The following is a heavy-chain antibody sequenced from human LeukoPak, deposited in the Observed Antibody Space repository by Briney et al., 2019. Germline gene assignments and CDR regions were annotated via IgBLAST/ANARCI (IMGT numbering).Heavy chain of an antibody. CDR3: ARRYSSGWSHFDY. Sequence: PSETLSLTCTVSGGSISSSNYYWGWIRQPPGKGLEWIGSVYDSGSTYYNPSLKSRVTISVDTSKNQFSLKLSSVTAADTAVYYCARRYSSGWSHFDYWGQGTLVTVFS. CDR1: GGSISSSNYY. V-gene: IGHV4-39*01. D-gene: IGHD6-19*01. J-gene: IGHJ4*02. CDR2: VYDSGST.